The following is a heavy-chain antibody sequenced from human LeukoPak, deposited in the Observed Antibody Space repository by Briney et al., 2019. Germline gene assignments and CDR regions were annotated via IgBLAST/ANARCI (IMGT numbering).Heavy chain of an antibody. CDR2: ISWNSGSI. J-gene: IGHJ4*02. CDR1: GFTFDDYA. CDR3: AKDARLYYYDSSGYYAR. Sequence: GGSLRLSCAASGFTFDDYAMHWVRQAPGKGLEWVSGISWNSGSIGYADSVKGRFTISRDNAKNSLYLQMNGLRAEDTALYYCAKDARLYYYDSSGYYARWGQGTLVTVSS. V-gene: IGHV3-9*01. D-gene: IGHD3-22*01.